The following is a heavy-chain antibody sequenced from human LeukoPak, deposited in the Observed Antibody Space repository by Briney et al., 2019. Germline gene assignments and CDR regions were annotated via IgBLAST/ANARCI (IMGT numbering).Heavy chain of an antibody. Sequence: PGGSLRLSCAASGFTVSSNYMSWVRQAPGKGLEWVSAISGSGGSTYYADSVKGRFTISRDNSKNTLYLQMNSLRAEDTAVYYCAKGLEWLGFDPWGQGTLVTVSS. CDR3: AKGLEWLGFDP. J-gene: IGHJ5*02. CDR2: ISGSGGST. D-gene: IGHD3-3*01. V-gene: IGHV3-23*01. CDR1: GFTVSSNY.